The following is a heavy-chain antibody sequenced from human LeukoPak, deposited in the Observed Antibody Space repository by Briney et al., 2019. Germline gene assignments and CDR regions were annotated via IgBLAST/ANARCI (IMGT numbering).Heavy chain of an antibody. Sequence: SETLSLTCDVSGYSISGAYYWGWIRQPPGKGLEWIGTIYYSGSTYYNPSLKSRVAISVDTSKSQFSLKLNPVTAADTAVYYCARQLSGKYLQYFDYWGRGTLVTVSS. J-gene: IGHJ4*02. CDR1: GYSISGAYY. D-gene: IGHD1-26*01. CDR2: IYYSGST. CDR3: ARQLSGKYLQYFDY. V-gene: IGHV4-38-2*01.